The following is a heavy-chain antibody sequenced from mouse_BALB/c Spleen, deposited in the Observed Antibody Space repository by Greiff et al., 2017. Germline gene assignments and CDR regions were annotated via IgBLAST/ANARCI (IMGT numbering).Heavy chain of an antibody. J-gene: IGHJ3*01. CDR2: ISSGGGST. CDR1: GFAFSSYD. Sequence: EVKLMESGGGLVKPGGSLKLSCAASGFAFSSYDMSWVRQTPEKRLEWVAYISSGGGSTYYPDTVKGRFTISRDNAKNTLYLQMSSLKSEDTAMYYCASYDYDGTYWGQGTLVTVSA. CDR3: ASYDYDGTY. D-gene: IGHD2-4*01. V-gene: IGHV5-12-1*01.